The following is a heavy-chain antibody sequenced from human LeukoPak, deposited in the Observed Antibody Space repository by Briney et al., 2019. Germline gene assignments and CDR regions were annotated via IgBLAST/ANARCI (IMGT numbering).Heavy chain of an antibody. Sequence: PGGSLRLSCAASGFTFDDYGMSWVRQAPGKGLEWISFISSVSSTIFYADSVKGRFNISRDNVKNSLYLQMNGLRAEDTAVYYCARVHGGYPFDQWGQGTLVTVSS. CDR3: ARVHGGYPFDQ. CDR1: GFTFDDYG. D-gene: IGHD2-15*01. CDR2: ISSVSSTI. J-gene: IGHJ4*02. V-gene: IGHV3-48*01.